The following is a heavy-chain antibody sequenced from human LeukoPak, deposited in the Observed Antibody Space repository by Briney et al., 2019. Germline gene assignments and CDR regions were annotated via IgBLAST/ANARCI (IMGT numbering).Heavy chain of an antibody. CDR3: AREVGSSWVFDY. CDR2: IYHNGDT. Sequence: PSQTLSLTCTVSGGTISGRNWWSWVRQPPGKALEWIGEIYHNGDTVYNPSFKSRVTMSVDKSKNHFSLKLTSVTAADTAIYYCAREVGSSWVFDYWGQGTLVTVSS. CDR1: GGTISGRNW. D-gene: IGHD6-13*01. V-gene: IGHV4-4*02. J-gene: IGHJ4*02.